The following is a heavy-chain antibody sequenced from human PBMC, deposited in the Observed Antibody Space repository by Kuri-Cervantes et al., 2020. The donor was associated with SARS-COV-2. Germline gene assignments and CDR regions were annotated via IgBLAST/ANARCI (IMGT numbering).Heavy chain of an antibody. V-gene: IGHV4-59*12. CDR3: ARRAPQEYYYYYYGMDV. J-gene: IGHJ6*02. CDR1: GGSISSYY. D-gene: IGHD2/OR15-2a*01. CDR2: IYYSGST. Sequence: GSLRLSCNVSGGSISSYYWSWIRQPPGKGLEWIGYIYYSGSTNYNPSLKSRVTISVDTSKNQFSLKLSSVTAADTAVYYCARRAPQEYYYYYYGMDVWGQGTTVTVSS.